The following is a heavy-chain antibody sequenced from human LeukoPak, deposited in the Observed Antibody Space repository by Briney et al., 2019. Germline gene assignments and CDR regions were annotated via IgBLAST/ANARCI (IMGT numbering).Heavy chain of an antibody. Sequence: GGSLRLSCAASGFSFSSNGMHWVRQAPGKGLEWVAVISYDGSTKYYADSVKGLFTISRDNSKNTLFLQLNNLRAEDTAVYYCARDGSTNYQNWFDPWGQGTLVTVSS. V-gene: IGHV3-30*03. CDR2: ISYDGSTK. CDR1: GFSFSSNG. D-gene: IGHD2-8*01. CDR3: ARDGSTNYQNWFDP. J-gene: IGHJ5*02.